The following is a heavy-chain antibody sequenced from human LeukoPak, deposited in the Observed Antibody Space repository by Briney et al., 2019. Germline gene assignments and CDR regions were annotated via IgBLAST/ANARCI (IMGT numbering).Heavy chain of an antibody. CDR1: GFTFSSYA. CDR2: ISGSGGST. CDR3: AKDIGVLGAINYYGMDV. J-gene: IGHJ6*02. D-gene: IGHD1-26*01. Sequence: GGSLRLSCAASGFTFSSYAMSWVRQAPGKGLEWVSAISGSGGSTYYADSVKGRFTISRDNSKNSLYLQMNSLRAEDTALYYCAKDIGVLGAINYYGMDVWGQGTTVTVSS. V-gene: IGHV3-23*01.